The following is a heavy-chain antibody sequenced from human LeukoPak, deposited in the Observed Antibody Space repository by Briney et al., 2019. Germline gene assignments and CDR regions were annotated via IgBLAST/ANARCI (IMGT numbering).Heavy chain of an antibody. V-gene: IGHV1-18*01. Sequence: GASVKVSCKASGYIFSIYGISWVRQAPGQGLEWMGWISGHNGNTNYAQKVQDRVTMTTDTSTNTAYMELKTLRSDDTAVYFCARDHAGSYYDVWSGYYNDDGGADYWGQGTLVTVSS. CDR3: ARDHAGSYYDVWSGYYNDDGGADY. CDR2: ISGHNGNT. J-gene: IGHJ4*02. CDR1: GYIFSIYG. D-gene: IGHD3-3*01.